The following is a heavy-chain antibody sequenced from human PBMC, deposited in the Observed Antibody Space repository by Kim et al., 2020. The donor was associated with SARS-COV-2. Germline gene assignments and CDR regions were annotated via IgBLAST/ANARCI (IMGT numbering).Heavy chain of an antibody. J-gene: IGHJ4*02. CDR3: SRDTFGSEDY. CDR2: MNEDGLTT. CDR1: GFSVRSNW. Sequence: GGSLRLSCVASGFSVRSNWMHWVRQAPGKGLEWVSRMNEDGLTTTYAESVKGRFTISKDNAKNTLFLQMNSLTAEDTAVYFCSRDTFGSEDYWCQGTLVT. V-gene: IGHV3-74*01. D-gene: IGHD3-10*01.